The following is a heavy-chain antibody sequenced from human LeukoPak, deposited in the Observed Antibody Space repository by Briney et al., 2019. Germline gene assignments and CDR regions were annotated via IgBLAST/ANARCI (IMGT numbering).Heavy chain of an antibody. J-gene: IGHJ4*02. CDR3: ARVGGDCGGDCYHFDY. Sequence: ASVKVSCKASGGTFTSYAISWVRHAPGQGLEWMGGIIPIFGTANYAQKFQGRVTITADESTSTAYMELSSLRSEDTAVYYCARVGGDCGGDCYHFDYWGQGALVTVSS. CDR1: GGTFTSYA. D-gene: IGHD2-21*02. V-gene: IGHV1-69*01. CDR2: IIPIFGTA.